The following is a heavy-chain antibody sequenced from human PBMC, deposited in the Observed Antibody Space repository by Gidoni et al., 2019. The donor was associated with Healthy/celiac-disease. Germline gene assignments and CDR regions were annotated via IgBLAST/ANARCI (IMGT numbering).Heavy chain of an antibody. CDR1: GFTFSSYA. Sequence: EVQLVESGGGLVQPGGSLRLSCAASGFTFSSYAMSWVRQASGTGLEWVSAISGSGGSTYYTDSVKGRFTISRDKSKNTLYLQMNSLRAEDTAVYYCAKESDFWSGYVDYWGQGTLVTVSS. V-gene: IGHV3-23*04. D-gene: IGHD3-3*01. CDR3: AKESDFWSGYVDY. J-gene: IGHJ4*02. CDR2: ISGSGGST.